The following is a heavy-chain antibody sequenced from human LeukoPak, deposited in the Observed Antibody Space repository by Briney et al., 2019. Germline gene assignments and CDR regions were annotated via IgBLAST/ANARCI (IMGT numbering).Heavy chain of an antibody. D-gene: IGHD6-13*01. J-gene: IGHJ4*02. V-gene: IGHV4-4*07. CDR3: ARQGYSSSWYDY. CDR2: IYTSGST. Sequence: PSETLSLTCTVSGGSISSYYWSWIRQPAGNGLECIGRIYTSGSTYYNPSLKSRVTISVDTSKNQFSLKLSSVTAADTAVYYCARQGYSSSWYDYWGQGTLVTVSS. CDR1: GGSISSYY.